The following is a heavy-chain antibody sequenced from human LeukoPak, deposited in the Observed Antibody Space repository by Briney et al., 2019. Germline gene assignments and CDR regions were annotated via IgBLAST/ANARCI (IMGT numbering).Heavy chain of an antibody. Sequence: SETLSLTCTVSGGSISSYYWSWIRQPPGKGLEWIGYIYYSGSTNYNPSLKSRVTISVDTSKNQFSLKLSSVTAADTAVYYCARQGSSSWYWFDYWGQGTLVTVSS. D-gene: IGHD6-13*01. CDR3: ARQGSSSWYWFDY. CDR1: GGSISSYY. CDR2: IYYSGST. J-gene: IGHJ4*02. V-gene: IGHV4-59*08.